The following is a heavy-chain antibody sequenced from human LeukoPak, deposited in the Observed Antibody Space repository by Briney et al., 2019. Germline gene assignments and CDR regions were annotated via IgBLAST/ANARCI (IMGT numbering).Heavy chain of an antibody. CDR2: MSYDGSNK. Sequence: GGSLRLSCAASGFTSSSYAMHWVRQAPGKGLEWVAVMSYDGSNKYYADSVKGRFTISRDNSKNTLYLQMNSLRAEDTAVYYCARVQDSSGWYYFDYWGQRTLVTVSS. J-gene: IGHJ4*02. D-gene: IGHD6-19*01. CDR3: ARVQDSSGWYYFDY. CDR1: GFTSSSYA. V-gene: IGHV3-30*04.